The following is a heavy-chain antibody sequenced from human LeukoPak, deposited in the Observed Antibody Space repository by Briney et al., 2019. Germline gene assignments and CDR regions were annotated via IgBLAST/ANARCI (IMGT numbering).Heavy chain of an antibody. CDR3: ERGRRYYYYSSGYFDY. V-gene: IGHV4-34*01. CDR1: GGSFSGDC. D-gene: IGHD3-22*01. CDR2: VYHSGST. Sequence: SQTLSLTCAVYGGSFSGDCWSWICKPPGKGLGLMGEVYHSGSTNYNPPLKSRVTISIDTYKPQFSLKLRSETAAHTAVYHCERGRRYYYYSSGYFDYWGEGTLVTDSS. J-gene: IGHJ4*02.